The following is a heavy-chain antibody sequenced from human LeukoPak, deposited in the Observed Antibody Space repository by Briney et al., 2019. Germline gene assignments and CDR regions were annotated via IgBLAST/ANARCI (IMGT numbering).Heavy chain of an antibody. V-gene: IGHV3-23*01. D-gene: IGHD4-17*01. J-gene: IGHJ4*02. CDR2: TSASGDST. Sequence: GGSLRLSCAASGFTLSYYAMSWVRQAPGNGLEWVSVTSASGDSTYYADSVKGRFTISRDNSKSTLYLQMNSLRAEDTAVYYCAKYPYGLDSWGQGTLVTVST. CDR1: GFTLSYYA. CDR3: AKYPYGLDS.